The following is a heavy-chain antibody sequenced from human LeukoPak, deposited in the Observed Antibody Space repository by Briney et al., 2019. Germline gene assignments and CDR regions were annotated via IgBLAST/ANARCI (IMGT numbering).Heavy chain of an antibody. CDR3: ARSYYYDSSGYRPNWYFHL. CDR2: TYYRSKWYN. CDR1: GDSVSSNSAA. V-gene: IGHV6-1*01. Sequence: SQTLSLTCAMSGDSVSSNSAAWNWIRQSQPRGLEWLGRTYYRSKWYNDYAVSVKSRITINPDTSKNQFSLQLNSVTPEDTAVYYCARSYYYDSSGYRPNWYFHLWGRGTLVTVSS. J-gene: IGHJ2*01. D-gene: IGHD3-22*01.